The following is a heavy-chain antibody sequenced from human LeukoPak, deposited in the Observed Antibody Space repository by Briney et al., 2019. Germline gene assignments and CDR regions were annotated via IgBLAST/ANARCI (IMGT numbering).Heavy chain of an antibody. CDR2: ISAYNGNT. CDR3: ATGAMDDAFDI. Sequence: RASVKVSCKASGYTFTSHGINWLRQAPGQGLEWMGWISAYNGNTNYAQKLQGRVTMTTDTSTSTAYTELRSLRSDDTAVYYCATGAMDDAFDIWGQGTMVTVSS. CDR1: GYTFTSHG. J-gene: IGHJ3*02. V-gene: IGHV1-18*01. D-gene: IGHD2-8*02.